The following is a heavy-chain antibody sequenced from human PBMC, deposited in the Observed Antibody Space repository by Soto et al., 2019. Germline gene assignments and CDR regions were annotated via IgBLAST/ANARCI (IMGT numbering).Heavy chain of an antibody. CDR1: GYSFTSYW. CDR2: IYPGDSDT. V-gene: IGHV5-51*01. Sequence: PGESLKISCKGSGYSFTSYWIGWVRQMPGKGLEWMGIIYPGDSDTRYSPSFQGQVTISADKSISTAYLQWSSLKASDTAMYYCARHLSPYYYDSSGYYADYWGQGTLVTVSS. J-gene: IGHJ4*02. D-gene: IGHD3-22*01. CDR3: ARHLSPYYYDSSGYYADY.